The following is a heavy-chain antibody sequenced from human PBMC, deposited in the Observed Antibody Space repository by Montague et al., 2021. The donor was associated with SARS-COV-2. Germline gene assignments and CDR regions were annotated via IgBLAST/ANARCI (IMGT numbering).Heavy chain of an antibody. J-gene: IGHJ4*02. CDR2: IKQDGSEK. Sequence: SLRLSCEASGFTFSTFWMTWVRQVPGKGLEWVANIKQDGSEKYYVDSVKGRFTISRDNAKNSLYLQLDSLRAEDTAVYYCARGYDSSGYQYWSQGTLVTVSS. CDR1: GFTFSTFW. D-gene: IGHD3-22*01. V-gene: IGHV3-7*05. CDR3: ARGYDSSGYQY.